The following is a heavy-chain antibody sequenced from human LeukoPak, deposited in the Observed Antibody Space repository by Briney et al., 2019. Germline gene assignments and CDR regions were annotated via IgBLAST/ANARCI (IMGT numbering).Heavy chain of an antibody. CDR2: ISYDGYTK. CDR3: ARGFESSWYSLEY. V-gene: IGHV3-30*03. Sequence: PGRSLRLSCAASGFTFSSYGMHWVRQAPGKGLEWVAVISYDGYTKYYTDSVKGRFTISRDNPKNTLYLQMNSQRAEDTAVFYCARGFESSWYSLEYWGQGTLVTVSS. J-gene: IGHJ4*02. CDR1: GFTFSSYG. D-gene: IGHD2-15*01.